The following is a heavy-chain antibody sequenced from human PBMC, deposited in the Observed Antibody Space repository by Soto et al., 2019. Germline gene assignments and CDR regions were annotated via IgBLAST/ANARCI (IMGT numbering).Heavy chain of an antibody. V-gene: IGHV3-23*01. CDR1: GFTFSSYA. CDR3: AKVRYCSNINCHFRKAFDD. Sequence: GGSLRLSCAASGFTFSSYAMNWVRQAPGKGLEWVSTISDSGGSTYYADSVKGRFTISRDNSKNTLYLQMNSLRAEDTAVYYCAKVRYCSNINCHFRKAFDDSGQGTLVTVSS. D-gene: IGHD2-2*01. J-gene: IGHJ4*02. CDR2: ISDSGGST.